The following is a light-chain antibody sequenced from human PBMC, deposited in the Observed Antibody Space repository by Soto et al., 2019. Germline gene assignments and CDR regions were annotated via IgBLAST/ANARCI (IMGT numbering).Light chain of an antibody. CDR2: EVS. J-gene: IGLJ2*01. Sequence: QSALTQPASVSASPGQSITISYTGTTSDVGGYNFVSWYQQHPGKAPKLMIYEVSNRPSGVSNRFSGSKSGNTASLTISGLQAEYEADYYCYSYTSSNTRVFGGGTQLTVL. CDR1: TSDVGGYNF. CDR3: YSYTSSNTRV. V-gene: IGLV2-14*01.